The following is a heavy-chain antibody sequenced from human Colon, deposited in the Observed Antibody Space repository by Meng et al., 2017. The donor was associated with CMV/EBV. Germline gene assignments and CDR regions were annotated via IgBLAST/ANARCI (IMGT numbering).Heavy chain of an antibody. CDR2: TNEDGSDK. Sequence: GESLKISCAASGSSFSNSWMIWVRRAPGKGLEWVAKTNEDGSDKYYVDSVKGRFTIFRGNAKNSVYLQMNSLRAEDTAVYYCASTGPLYGLYFCYWGQGTLVTVSS. D-gene: IGHD2-8*01. J-gene: IGHJ4*02. CDR3: ASTGPLYGLYFCY. V-gene: IGHV3-7*01. CDR1: GSSFSNSW.